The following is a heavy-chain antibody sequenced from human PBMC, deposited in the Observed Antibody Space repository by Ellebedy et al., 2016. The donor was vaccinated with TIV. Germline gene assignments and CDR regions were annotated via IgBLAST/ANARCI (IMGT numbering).Heavy chain of an antibody. Sequence: GESLKISCSASGFTFSGFWMGWVRQAPGKGLEWVANIKEDGREKYYVDSLKGRFTISRDNAKDTLYLHMNSLSGEDTAMYYCARGYGADWGQGTLVTVSS. CDR1: GFTFSGFW. D-gene: IGHD4/OR15-4a*01. CDR2: IKEDGREK. J-gene: IGHJ4*02. V-gene: IGHV3-7*04. CDR3: ARGYGAD.